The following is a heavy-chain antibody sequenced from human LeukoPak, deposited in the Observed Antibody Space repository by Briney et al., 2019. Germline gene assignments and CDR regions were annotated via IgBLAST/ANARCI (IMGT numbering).Heavy chain of an antibody. D-gene: IGHD2-2*01. CDR2: IFYGGSA. CDR1: GGSISSGTYY. J-gene: IGHJ6*03. V-gene: IGHV4-39*02. CDR3: TREVGTGFQVNYYYYMDV. Sequence: PSETLSLTCAVSGGSISSGTYYWGWIRQPPGKGLEWIGSIFYGGSAYYNPSLKSRVTISVHTSKNQFSLKLSSVTAADTAVYYCTREVGTGFQVNYYYYMDVWGKGTTVTVSS.